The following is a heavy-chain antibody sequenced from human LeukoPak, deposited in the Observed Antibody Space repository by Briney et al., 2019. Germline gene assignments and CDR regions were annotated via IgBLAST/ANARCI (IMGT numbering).Heavy chain of an antibody. CDR3: TKGGYATYFDY. V-gene: IGHV3-23*01. CDR1: GFTFSSYA. J-gene: IGHJ4*02. Sequence: PGGSLRLSCAASGFTFSSYAMSWVRQVPGKGLEWVSVISGSGDNTYYADSVKGRFTISRDNSKNTQWLQMNSLRVEDTAVYHCTKGGYATYFDYWGQGTLVTVSS. CDR2: ISGSGDNT. D-gene: IGHD2-2*01.